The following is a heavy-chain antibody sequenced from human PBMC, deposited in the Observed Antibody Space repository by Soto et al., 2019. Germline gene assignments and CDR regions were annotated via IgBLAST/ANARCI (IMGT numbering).Heavy chain of an antibody. V-gene: IGHV1-18*04. Sequence: GASVKVSCKASGYTFTSYGISWVRQAPGQGLEWMGWISAYNGNTNYAQKLQGRVTMTTDTSTSTAYMELRSLRSDDTAVYYCARDSGRKSTAYYDSSGSSYWGQGTLVTVSS. CDR1: GYTFTSYG. CDR2: ISAYNGNT. CDR3: ARDSGRKSTAYYDSSGSSY. J-gene: IGHJ4*02. D-gene: IGHD3-22*01.